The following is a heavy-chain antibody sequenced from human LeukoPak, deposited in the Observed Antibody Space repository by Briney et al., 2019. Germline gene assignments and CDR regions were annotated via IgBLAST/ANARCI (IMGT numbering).Heavy chain of an antibody. V-gene: IGHV3-48*03. D-gene: IGHD1-26*01. CDR3: AREGGGSAFDI. CDR1: GFTFSSYE. Sequence: GGSLRLPCAASGFTFSSYEMNWVRQAPGKGLEWVSYISSSGSTIYYADSVKGRFTISRDNAKNSLYLQMNSLRAEDTAVYYCAREGGGSAFDIWGQGTMVTVSS. J-gene: IGHJ3*02. CDR2: ISSSGSTI.